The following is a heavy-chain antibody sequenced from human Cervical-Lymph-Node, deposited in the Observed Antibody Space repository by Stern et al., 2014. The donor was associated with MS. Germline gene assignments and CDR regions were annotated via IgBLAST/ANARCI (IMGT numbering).Heavy chain of an antibody. V-gene: IGHV3-21*01. D-gene: IGHD2-21*02. Sequence: EVQLVESGGGLVKPGESLRLSCAASGFVFRAYNMNWVRQAPGKGLEWVSSITSSSRNFIYYADSVKGRFTISRDNAKNSLYLQMDSLRAEDTAVYYCARDLFSSDSVDFWGQGTVVTVSS. J-gene: IGHJ4*02. CDR3: ARDLFSSDSVDF. CDR2: ITSSSRNFI. CDR1: GFVFRAYN.